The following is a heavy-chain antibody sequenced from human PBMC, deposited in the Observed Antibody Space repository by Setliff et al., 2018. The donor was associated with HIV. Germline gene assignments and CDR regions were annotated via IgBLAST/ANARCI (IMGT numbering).Heavy chain of an antibody. D-gene: IGHD3-22*01. CDR3: ARERDSSGYQFDP. Sequence: GASVKVSCKASGYTFTSYAMHWVRQAPGQRLEWMGWINAGNGNTKYSQKFQGRVTITRDTSASTAYMELSSLRSEDTGLYYCARERDSSGYQFDPWGQGTLVTVSS. V-gene: IGHV1-3*01. CDR2: INAGNGNT. J-gene: IGHJ5*02. CDR1: GYTFTSYA.